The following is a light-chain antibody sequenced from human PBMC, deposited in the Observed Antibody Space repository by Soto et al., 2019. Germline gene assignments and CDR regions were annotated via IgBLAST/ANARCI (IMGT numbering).Light chain of an antibody. V-gene: IGKV3-15*01. J-gene: IGKJ1*01. CDR3: QQYGSSPQT. CDR1: QYIGSA. CDR2: DAS. Sequence: EVVLTQSPATLSVSPGDRATLSFRASQYIGSAVAWYHQRSGQAPRLLIFDASIRVPTTPARFSGSVSGTEFTLTISSLESEDFAVYYCQQYGSSPQTFGQGTKVDI.